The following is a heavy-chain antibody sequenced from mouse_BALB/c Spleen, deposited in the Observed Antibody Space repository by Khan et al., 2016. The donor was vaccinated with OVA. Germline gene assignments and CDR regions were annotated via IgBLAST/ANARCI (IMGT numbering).Heavy chain of an antibody. CDR2: ISYSGST. V-gene: IGHV3-2*02. J-gene: IGHJ4*01. CDR1: GYSITSDYA. CDR3: ASEQGRCYAMDY. D-gene: IGHD4-1*01. Sequence: EVKLEESGPGLVKPSQSLSLTCTVTGYSITSDYAWNWIRQFPGNKLEWMGYISYSGSTTYNPSLKSRISITRDTSKDQFFLQLKSVTSEDTATYYCASEQGRCYAMDYWGQGTPVTVSS.